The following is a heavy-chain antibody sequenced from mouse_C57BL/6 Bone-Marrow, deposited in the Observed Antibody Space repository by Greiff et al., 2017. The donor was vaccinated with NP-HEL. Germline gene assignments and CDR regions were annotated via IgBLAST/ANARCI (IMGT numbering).Heavy chain of an antibody. D-gene: IGHD2-1*01. Sequence: QVQLQQPGAELARPGASVKLSCKASGYTFTSYGISWVKQRTGQGLEWIGEIYPRSGNTYYNEKFKGKATLTADKSSSTAYMELRSLTSEDSAVYFCAVRGNHESAMGYWGQGTSVTVSS. CDR3: AVRGNHESAMGY. V-gene: IGHV1-81*01. J-gene: IGHJ4*01. CDR1: GYTFTSYG. CDR2: IYPRSGNT.